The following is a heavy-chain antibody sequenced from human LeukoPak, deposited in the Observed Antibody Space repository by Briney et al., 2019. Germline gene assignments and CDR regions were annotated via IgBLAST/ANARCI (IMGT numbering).Heavy chain of an antibody. CDR2: VKLQGST. Sequence: SETLSLTFGVSGGSITNTNYWTWVRQPPGKGREWIGEVKLQGSTNYNPALIGRVASAVDPSENHVALQLTSVTAADTAVYYCAREGGPYRPLDCSGQGTLVTVSS. CDR3: AREGGPYRPLDC. CDR1: GGSITNTNY. J-gene: IGHJ4*02. V-gene: IGHV4-4*02.